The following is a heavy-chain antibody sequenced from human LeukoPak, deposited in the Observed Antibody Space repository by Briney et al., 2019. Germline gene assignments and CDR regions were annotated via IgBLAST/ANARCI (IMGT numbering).Heavy chain of an antibody. CDR2: ISGSGGST. Sequence: GGSLRLSCAASGVTFSSYAISWVRQAPGKGREWVSAISGSGGSTYYADSAKRRFTISRDNSKNTLYLQMNSLRAEDTVVYYCAKDWAAAGTSAFDIWGKGTMVSVSS. CDR3: AKDWAAAGTSAFDI. CDR1: GVTFSSYA. V-gene: IGHV3-23*01. J-gene: IGHJ3*02. D-gene: IGHD6-13*01.